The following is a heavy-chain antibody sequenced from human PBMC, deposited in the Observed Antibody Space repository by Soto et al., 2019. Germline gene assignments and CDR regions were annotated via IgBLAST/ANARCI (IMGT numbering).Heavy chain of an antibody. CDR3: AKDTYYHDSSGYYVFDY. V-gene: IGHV3-30*18. J-gene: IGHJ4*02. D-gene: IGHD3-22*01. CDR2: ISYDGSNK. CDR1: DFTFSSYG. Sequence: QVQLVESGGGVVQPGRSLTLSCATSDFTFSSYGIHWVRQAPGKGLEWVAVISYDGSNKQYGDSVKGRFTMSRDNSKNXXHLQLNSLRVEDTAGYYCAKDTYYHDSSGYYVFDYWGQGTLVTVSS.